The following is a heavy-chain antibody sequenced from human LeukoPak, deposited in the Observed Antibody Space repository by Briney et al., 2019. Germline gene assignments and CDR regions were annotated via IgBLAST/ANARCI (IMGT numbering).Heavy chain of an antibody. D-gene: IGHD3-3*01. CDR2: IYYSGST. Sequence: SETLSLTCTVSGGSISSSSYYWGWIRQPPGKGLEWIGSIYYSGSTYYNPSLKSRVTISVDTSKNQFSLKLSSVTAADTAVYYCARLRTGFWSGYSQYNWFDPWGQGTLVTVSS. CDR3: ARLRTGFWSGYSQYNWFDP. J-gene: IGHJ5*02. V-gene: IGHV4-39*01. CDR1: GGSISSSSYY.